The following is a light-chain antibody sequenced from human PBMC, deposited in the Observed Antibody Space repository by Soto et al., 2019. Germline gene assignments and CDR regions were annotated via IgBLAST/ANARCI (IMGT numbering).Light chain of an antibody. CDR1: TSDVGGYNL. CDR2: EGT. J-gene: IGLJ1*01. V-gene: IGLV2-23*01. CDR3: CSYASSSSYV. Sequence: ALTPPASVSGSPGQSITISCSGTTSDVGGYNLVSWYQQHTAKAPKLLIYEGTQRPSGVSSRFSGSKSGNTASLTISGLQAEDEADYYCCSYASSSSYVFGTGTKVTVL.